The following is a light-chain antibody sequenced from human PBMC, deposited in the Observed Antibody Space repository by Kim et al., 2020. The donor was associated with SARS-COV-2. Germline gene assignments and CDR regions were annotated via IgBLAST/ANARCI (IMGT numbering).Light chain of an antibody. Sequence: DVVMTQSPLSLSVTLGQPASISCRSSQSLVYNDGNTYLNWFHQRPGQSPRRLIYKVSQRHSGVPDRFSGSGSGTDFTLKISRVEAEDVGVYYCMQGTNWETFGQGTKVDIK. CDR3: MQGTNWET. V-gene: IGKV2-30*01. CDR2: KVS. CDR1: QSLVYNDGNTY. J-gene: IGKJ1*01.